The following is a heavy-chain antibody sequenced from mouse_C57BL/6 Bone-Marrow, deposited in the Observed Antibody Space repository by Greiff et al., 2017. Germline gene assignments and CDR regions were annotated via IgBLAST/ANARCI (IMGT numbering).Heavy chain of an antibody. J-gene: IGHJ3*01. Sequence: VQLKQSGAELVRPGASVKLSCTASGFNIKDDYMHWVKQRPEQGLEWIGWIDPENGATEYASKFQGKATITADTSSNTAYLQLSSLTSEDTAVYYCTPGQIYYYGYWGQGTLVTVSA. V-gene: IGHV14-4*01. CDR3: TPGQIYYYGY. D-gene: IGHD1-1*01. CDR1: GFNIKDDY. CDR2: IDPENGAT.